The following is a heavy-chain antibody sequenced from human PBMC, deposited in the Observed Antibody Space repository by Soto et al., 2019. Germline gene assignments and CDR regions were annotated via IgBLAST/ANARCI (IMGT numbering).Heavy chain of an antibody. D-gene: IGHD3-22*01. CDR2: IKPYNGKR. Sequence: QVQLVQSGAELKKPGASVSVSCKASGYSFSSYGINWVRQAPGQGLEWMGWIKPYNGKRNYAQKLEDRVTMTKATSTNTVYMELRSLKSDDSAVYYCARDRRRGYDNSGLYSWGQGTLVNVSS. CDR3: ARDRRRGYDNSGLYS. CDR1: GYSFSSYG. J-gene: IGHJ4*02. V-gene: IGHV1-18*01.